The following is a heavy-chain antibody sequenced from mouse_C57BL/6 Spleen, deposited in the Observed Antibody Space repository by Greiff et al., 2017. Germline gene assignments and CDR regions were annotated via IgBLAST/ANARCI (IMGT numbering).Heavy chain of an antibody. J-gene: IGHJ3*01. CDR3: ARDGDYGSSYVFAY. D-gene: IGHD1-1*01. CDR1: GYTFTSYW. V-gene: IGHV1-69*01. Sequence: QVQLQQPGAELVMPGASVKLSCKASGYTFTSYWMHWVKQRPGQGLEWIGEIDPSDSYTNYNQKFKGKSTLTVDKSSSTAYMQLSSLTSEDSAVYYCARDGDYGSSYVFAYWGQGTLVTVSA. CDR2: IDPSDSYT.